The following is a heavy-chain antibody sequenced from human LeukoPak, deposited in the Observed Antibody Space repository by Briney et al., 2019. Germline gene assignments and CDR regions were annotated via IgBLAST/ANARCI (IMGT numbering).Heavy chain of an antibody. V-gene: IGHV4-59*01. CDR3: ARYSHCSGGSCPPYYYYYMDV. CDR1: GCSIRSYY. CDR2: IYYSGST. Sequence: SETLSLTCTVSGCSIRSYYWSWIRQPPGKGLEWIGYIYYSGSTNYNPSLKSRVTISVDTSKNQFSLKLSSVTAADTAVYYCARYSHCSGGSCPPYYYYYMDVWGKGTTVTVSS. D-gene: IGHD2-15*01. J-gene: IGHJ6*03.